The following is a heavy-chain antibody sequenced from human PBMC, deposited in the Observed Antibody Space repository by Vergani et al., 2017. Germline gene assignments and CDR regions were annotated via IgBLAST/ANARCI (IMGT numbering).Heavy chain of an antibody. V-gene: IGHV3-21*01. CDR1: GFMFNNYN. Sequence: EVQLLESGGGLVQPGGSLRLSCAASGFMFNNYNLNWVRQVPGKGLEWVSTISTRSSYTHYADSVRGRFTISRDDAQNSLYLQMNSLRAEDAAVYYCATSGTIHIVVAASDNEAFDMWGQGTVVTVSS. CDR2: ISTRSSYT. CDR3: ATSGTIHIVVAASDNEAFDM. D-gene: IGHD2-15*01. J-gene: IGHJ3*02.